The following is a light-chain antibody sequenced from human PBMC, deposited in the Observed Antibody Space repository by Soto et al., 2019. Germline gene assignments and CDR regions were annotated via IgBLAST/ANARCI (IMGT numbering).Light chain of an antibody. J-gene: IGKJ1*01. V-gene: IGKV1-5*03. CDR2: KAS. Sequence: DIQMTKSPSTLSASVGDRITITCRASQSITEWLAWYQQKPGKAPKLLIYKASSLQSGVPSRFSVSGFGKEFTLCICSMQPDDFATYYCQHYSNYPWRFGQGTKVEIK. CDR1: QSITEW. CDR3: QHYSNYPWR.